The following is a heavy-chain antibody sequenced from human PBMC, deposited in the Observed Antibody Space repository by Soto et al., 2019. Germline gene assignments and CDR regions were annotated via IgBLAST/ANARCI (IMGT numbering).Heavy chain of an antibody. J-gene: IGHJ4*02. CDR2: ISYDGSNK. CDR1: GFTFSSYG. V-gene: IGHV3-30*03. Sequence: QVQLVESGGGVVQPGRSLRLSCAASGFTFSSYGMHWVRQAPGEGLEWVAFISYDGSNKYYADSVKGRFTISRDNSKNTLFLQMNSLRAEDTAVYYCCGGDRGDDSWGQGTLVTVSS. CDR3: CGGDRGDDS. D-gene: IGHD2-21*02.